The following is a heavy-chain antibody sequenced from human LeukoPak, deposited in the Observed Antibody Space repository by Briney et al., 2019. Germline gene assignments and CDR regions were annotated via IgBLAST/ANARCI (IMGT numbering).Heavy chain of an antibody. Sequence: PGGSLRLSCAASGFTFSSYGMHWVRQAPGKGLEWVAVISYDGSNKYYADSVKGRFTISRDNSKNTLYLQMNSLRAEDTAVYYCARDREIDFWSGSPGDYWGQGTLVTVSS. CDR3: ARDREIDFWSGSPGDY. J-gene: IGHJ4*02. V-gene: IGHV3-30*19. CDR1: GFTFSSYG. CDR2: ISYDGSNK. D-gene: IGHD3-3*01.